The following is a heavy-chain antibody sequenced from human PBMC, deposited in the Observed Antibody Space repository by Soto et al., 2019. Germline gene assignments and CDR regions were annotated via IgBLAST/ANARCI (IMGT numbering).Heavy chain of an antibody. Sequence: SETLSLTCAVYGGSFSGYYWSWIRQPPGKGLEWIEEINHSGSTNYNPSLKSRVTISVDTSKNQFSLKLSSVTAADTAVYYCARGRIWFGELLHKANTLYFDYWGQGTLVTVSS. CDR1: GGSFSGYY. J-gene: IGHJ4*02. D-gene: IGHD3-10*01. V-gene: IGHV4-34*01. CDR3: ARGRIWFGELLHKANTLYFDY. CDR2: INHSGST.